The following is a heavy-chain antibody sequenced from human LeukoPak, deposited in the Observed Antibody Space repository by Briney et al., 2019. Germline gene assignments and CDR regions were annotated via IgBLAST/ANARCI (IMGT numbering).Heavy chain of an antibody. CDR1: GYTFTSYD. D-gene: IGHD5-24*01. V-gene: IGHV1-8*01. Sequence: ASVKVSCKASGYTFTSYDIKWVRQATGQGLEWMGWMNPNSGNTGYAQKFQGRVTMTRNTSISTAYMELSSLRSEDTAVYYCARGLTRWLQFSLNHWGQGTLVTVSS. CDR3: ARGLTRWLQFSLNH. CDR2: MNPNSGNT. J-gene: IGHJ5*02.